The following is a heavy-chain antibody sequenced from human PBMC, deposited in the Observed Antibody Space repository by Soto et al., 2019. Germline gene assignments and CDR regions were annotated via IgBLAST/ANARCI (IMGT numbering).Heavy chain of an antibody. V-gene: IGHV5-10-1*01. CDR2: IDPSDSYT. CDR1: GYSFTSYW. D-gene: IGHD2-15*01. CDR3: ASQIVGVVAATQIDAFDI. Sequence: GESLKISCKGSGYSFTSYWISWVRQMPGKGLEWMGRIDPSDSYTNYSPSFQGHVTISADKSISTAYLQWSSLKASDTAMYYCASQIVGVVAATQIDAFDIWGQGKMVTVSS. J-gene: IGHJ3*02.